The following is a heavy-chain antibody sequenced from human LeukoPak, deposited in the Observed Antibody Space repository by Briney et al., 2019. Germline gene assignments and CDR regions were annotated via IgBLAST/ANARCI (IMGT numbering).Heavy chain of an antibody. CDR1: GFTFSIYW. J-gene: IGHJ6*03. D-gene: IGHD3-16*02. CDR2: IKQDGSEK. V-gene: IGHV3-7*03. Sequence: GGSLRLSCAASGFTFSIYWMSWVRQAPGKGLEWVASIKQDGSEKYYVDSVKGRFTISRDNAKNSLYLEMNSLRAEDTALYYCARQSYTYYYMDVWGKGTTVTISS. CDR3: ARQSYTYYYMDV.